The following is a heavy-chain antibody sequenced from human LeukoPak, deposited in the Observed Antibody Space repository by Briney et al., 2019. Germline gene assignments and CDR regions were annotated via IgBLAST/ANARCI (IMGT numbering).Heavy chain of an antibody. CDR3: ARRAVAGTGYYDY. Sequence: GGSLRLSCAASGFTFSSYAMSWVRQAPGKGLEWVSAIGGSGGSTYYADSVKGRFTISRDNSKNTLYLQMNSLRAEDTAVYYCARRAVAGTGYYDYGGQGTLVTVSS. CDR2: IGGSGGST. J-gene: IGHJ4*02. CDR1: GFTFSSYA. D-gene: IGHD6-19*01. V-gene: IGHV3-23*01.